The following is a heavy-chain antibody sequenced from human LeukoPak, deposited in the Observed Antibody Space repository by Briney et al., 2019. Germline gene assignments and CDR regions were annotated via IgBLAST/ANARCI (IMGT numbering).Heavy chain of an antibody. V-gene: IGHV3-9*03. CDR2: ISWNSGSI. Sequence: PGRSLRLSCAASGFTFDDYAMHWVRQAPGKGLEWVSGISWNSGSIGYADSVKGRFTISRDNAKNSLYLQMNSLRAEDMALYYCAKGTGGSQTEAFDIWGQGTMVTVSS. J-gene: IGHJ3*02. D-gene: IGHD1-26*01. CDR3: AKGTGGSQTEAFDI. CDR1: GFTFDDYA.